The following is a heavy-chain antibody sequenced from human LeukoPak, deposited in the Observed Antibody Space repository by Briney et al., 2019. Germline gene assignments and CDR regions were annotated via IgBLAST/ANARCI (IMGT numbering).Heavy chain of an antibody. V-gene: IGHV4-61*02. D-gene: IGHD6-6*01. J-gene: IGHJ3*02. CDR2: IYSSGST. Sequence: SETLSLTCTVSGGSISSGSYYWSWIRQPAGKGLEWIGRIYSSGSTNFNPSLKSRVTISQDTSKNQVSLKVNSVTAADTAVYYCARDRRYSSSAHVFDIWGQGTMVTVSS. CDR1: GGSISSGSYY. CDR3: ARDRRYSSSAHVFDI.